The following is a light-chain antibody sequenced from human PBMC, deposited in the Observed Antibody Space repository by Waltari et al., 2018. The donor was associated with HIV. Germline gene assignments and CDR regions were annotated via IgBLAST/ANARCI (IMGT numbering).Light chain of an antibody. CDR3: QQYYKTPWT. J-gene: IGKJ1*01. CDR1: QSILNGSNDKNY. Sequence: DIVMTQSPESLAVSLGERTTINCKASQSILNGSNDKNYLAWYQQRAGQSPKLLIYWASTRESGVPERFNGSVSGTDFTLTISSLQAEDVAVYYCQQYYKTPWTFGRGTKVQI. V-gene: IGKV4-1*01. CDR2: WAS.